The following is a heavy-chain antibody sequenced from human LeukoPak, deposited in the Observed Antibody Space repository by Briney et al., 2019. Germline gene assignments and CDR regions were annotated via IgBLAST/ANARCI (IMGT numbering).Heavy chain of an antibody. Sequence: PGGSLRLSCAASGITLSSYELHWVRQAPGKGLEWVSYISSSGSTIYYADSVKGRFPISRDNAKNSLYLQMNSLRAEDTAVYYCARGYYDILTGYYAPGYYYMDVWGKGTTVTVSS. CDR1: GITLSSYE. CDR3: ARGYYDILTGYYAPGYYYMDV. D-gene: IGHD3-9*01. CDR2: ISSSGSTI. J-gene: IGHJ6*03. V-gene: IGHV3-48*03.